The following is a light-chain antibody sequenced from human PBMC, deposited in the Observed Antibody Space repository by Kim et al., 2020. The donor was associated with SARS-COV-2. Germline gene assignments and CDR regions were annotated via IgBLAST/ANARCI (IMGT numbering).Light chain of an antibody. V-gene: IGKV1-39*01. CDR3: QQSYSIPYT. CDR2: AAS. Sequence: DIQMTQSPSSLSASVGDRVTITCRASQSISTYLNWYHHKPGKAPNLLIFAASTLQSGVPPRFSGSGSGTDFTLTISSLQPEDFATYYCQQSYSIPYTFGQGTKLEI. J-gene: IGKJ2*01. CDR1: QSISTY.